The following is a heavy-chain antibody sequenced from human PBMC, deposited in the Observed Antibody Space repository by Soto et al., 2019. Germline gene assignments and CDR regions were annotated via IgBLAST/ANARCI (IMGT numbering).Heavy chain of an antibody. D-gene: IGHD2-8*01. CDR2: ISGSGGST. CDR3: AKGSGRVYARPDAFDI. CDR1: GFTFSSYA. J-gene: IGHJ3*02. V-gene: IGHV3-23*01. Sequence: PGGSLRLSCAASGFTFSSYAMSWVRQAPGKGLEWVSAISGSGGSTYYADSVKGRFTISRDNSKNTLYLQMNSLRAEDTAVYYCAKGSGRVYARPDAFDIWGQGTMVTVSS.